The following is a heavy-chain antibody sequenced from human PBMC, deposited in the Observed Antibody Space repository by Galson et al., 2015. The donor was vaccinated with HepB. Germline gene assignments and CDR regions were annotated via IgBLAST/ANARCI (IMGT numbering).Heavy chain of an antibody. CDR3: ATDLKQWLVFDP. CDR2: VDPEDGET. J-gene: IGHJ5*02. V-gene: IGHV1-69-2*01. D-gene: IGHD6-19*01. Sequence: VKVSCKVSGYTFTDYYMHWVQQAPGKGLEWMGLVDPEDGETIYAEEFQGRVTITADTSTDTAYMELSSLRSEDTAVYYCATDLKQWLVFDPWGQGTLVTVSS. CDR1: GYTFTDYY.